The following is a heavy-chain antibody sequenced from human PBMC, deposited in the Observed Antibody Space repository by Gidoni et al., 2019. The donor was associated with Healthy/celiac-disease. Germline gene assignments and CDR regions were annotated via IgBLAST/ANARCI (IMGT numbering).Heavy chain of an antibody. CDR2: INHGGST. D-gene: IGHD5-12*01. CDR1: GGSFSGYY. CDR3: ARGGRLRMGPFDY. V-gene: IGHV4-34*01. J-gene: IGHJ4*02. Sequence: QVQLQQWGAGLLKPSETLSLTCAVYGGSFSGYYWSWIRQPPGKGLEWIGEINHGGSTNYNPSLKSRVTISVDTSKNQFSLKLSSVTAADTAVYYCARGGRLRMGPFDYWGQGTLVTVSS.